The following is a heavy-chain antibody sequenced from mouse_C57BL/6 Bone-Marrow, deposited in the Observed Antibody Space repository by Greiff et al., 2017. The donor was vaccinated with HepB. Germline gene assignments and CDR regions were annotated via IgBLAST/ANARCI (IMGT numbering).Heavy chain of an antibody. CDR3: ARHEEDYDYDEYFDF. V-gene: IGHV5-12-1*01. CDR1: GFTFSTSG. J-gene: IGHJ1*03. CDR2: ISNGGGST. Sequence: EVQRVESGGDLVKPGGSLKLSCVASGFTFSTSGMSWVRQTPEKRLEWVAYISNGGGSTYYPDTVKGRFTISRDNAKNTLYLQLSRLKSEDTAMYYCARHEEDYDYDEYFDFGGTGTTVTVSA. D-gene: IGHD2-4*01.